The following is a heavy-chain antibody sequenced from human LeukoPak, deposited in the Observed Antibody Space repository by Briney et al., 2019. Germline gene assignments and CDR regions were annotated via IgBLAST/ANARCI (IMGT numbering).Heavy chain of an antibody. Sequence: SETLSLTCTVSGGSISSSSYYWGWIRQPPGKGLEWIGSIYYSGSTYYNPSLKSRVTISVDTSKNQFSLRLSSVTAADTAVYYCASPLGATPWYFDLWGRGTLVTVSS. CDR2: IYYSGST. J-gene: IGHJ2*01. D-gene: IGHD1-26*01. V-gene: IGHV4-39*07. CDR3: ASPLGATPWYFDL. CDR1: GGSISSSSYY.